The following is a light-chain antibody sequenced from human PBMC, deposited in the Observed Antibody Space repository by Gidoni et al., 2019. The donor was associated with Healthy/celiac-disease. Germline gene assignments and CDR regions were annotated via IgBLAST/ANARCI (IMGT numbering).Light chain of an antibody. Sequence: SYELTQPPSVSVSPGQTATITCSGDKVGNKYVCWYQQKPGQSPVLVMYEDIKRPSGIPERFSGSNSGNTATLTISGTQAMDEADYYCQAWDSSTYNYVFGTGTKVTVL. CDR1: KVGNKY. CDR3: QAWDSSTYNYV. CDR2: EDI. J-gene: IGLJ1*01. V-gene: IGLV3-1*01.